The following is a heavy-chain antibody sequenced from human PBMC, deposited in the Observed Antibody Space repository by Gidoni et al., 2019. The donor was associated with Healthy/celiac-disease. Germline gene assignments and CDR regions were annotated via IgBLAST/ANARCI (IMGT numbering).Heavy chain of an antibody. J-gene: IGHJ3*02. V-gene: IGHV3-7*01. CDR1: GFTFSSYW. D-gene: IGHD6-13*01. Sequence: EVQLVESGGGVVQPGGSLRLSCAASGFTFSSYWMSWVRQAPGKGLEWVANIKQDGSEKYYVDSVKGRFTISRDNAKNSLYLQMNSLRAEDTAVYYCARSPGIAAAGAFDIWGQGTMVTVSS. CDR3: ARSPGIAAAGAFDI. CDR2: IKQDGSEK.